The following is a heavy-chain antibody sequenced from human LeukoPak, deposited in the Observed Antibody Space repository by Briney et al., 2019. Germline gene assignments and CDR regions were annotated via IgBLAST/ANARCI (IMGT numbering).Heavy chain of an antibody. CDR2: INHSGST. D-gene: IGHD6-13*01. Sequence: PSETLSLTCTVSGGSISSSTYYWGWIRQPPGKGLEWIGEINHSGSTNYNPSLKSRVTISVDTSKNQFSLKLSSVTAADTAVYYCASVYSSSWYWAEYFQHWGQGTLVTVSS. CDR3: ASVYSSSWYWAEYFQH. V-gene: IGHV4-39*07. J-gene: IGHJ1*01. CDR1: GGSISSSTYY.